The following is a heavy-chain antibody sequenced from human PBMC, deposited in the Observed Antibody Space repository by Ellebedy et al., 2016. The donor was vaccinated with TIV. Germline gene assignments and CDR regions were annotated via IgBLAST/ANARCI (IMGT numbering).Heavy chain of an antibody. CDR1: GYSFTNYW. V-gene: IGHV5-51*01. CDR2: VYPGDSYT. Sequence: GESLKISCKASGYSFTNYWIGWVRQIPGKGLEWMGIVYPGDSYTRYSPSFQGQVTISADKSISTAYLQWSSLKASDTAMYYCARLGYSYGYWGDTIDYWGQGTLVTVSS. CDR3: ARLGYSYGYWGDTIDY. J-gene: IGHJ4*02. D-gene: IGHD5-18*01.